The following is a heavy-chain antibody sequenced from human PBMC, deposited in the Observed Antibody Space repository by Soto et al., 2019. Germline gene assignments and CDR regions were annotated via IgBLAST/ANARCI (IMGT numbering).Heavy chain of an antibody. CDR2: IWFDGGDK. CDR3: ARLYCSADSCYSVGAFDI. V-gene: IGHV3-33*01. J-gene: IGHJ3*02. Sequence: GGSLRLSCAASGFTFSSYGMHWVRQAPGKGLEWVALIWFDGGDKYYTESVKGRFTISRDNSKSTLYLQMNSLRAEDTAVYYCARLYCSADSCYSVGAFDIRGQGKMVTVSS. D-gene: IGHD2-15*01. CDR1: GFTFSSYG.